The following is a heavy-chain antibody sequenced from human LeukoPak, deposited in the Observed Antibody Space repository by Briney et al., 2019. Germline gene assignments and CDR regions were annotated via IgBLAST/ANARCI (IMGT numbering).Heavy chain of an antibody. CDR2: IYTSGST. Sequence: PSETLSLTCTVSGGSISSYYWSWIRQPAGKGLEWIGRIYTSGSTSYNPSLKGRVTMSVDTSKNQFSLKLSSVTAADTAVYYCARQRGYSYGYVNNWFDPWGQGTLVTVSS. CDR1: GGSISSYY. CDR3: ARQRGYSYGYVNNWFDP. J-gene: IGHJ5*02. D-gene: IGHD5-18*01. V-gene: IGHV4-4*07.